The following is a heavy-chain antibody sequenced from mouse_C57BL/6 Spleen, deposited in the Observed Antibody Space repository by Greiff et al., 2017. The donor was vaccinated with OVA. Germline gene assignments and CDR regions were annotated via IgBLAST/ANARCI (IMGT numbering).Heavy chain of an antibody. V-gene: IGHV1-53*01. J-gene: IGHJ2*01. CDR1: GYTFTSYW. CDR2: INPSNGGT. Sequence: QVQLQQPGTELVKPGASVKLSCKASGYTFTSYWMHWVKQRPGQGLEWIGNINPSNGGTNYNEKFKSKATLTVDKSSSTAYMQLSSLTSEDSAVYYCATPRRITTVAYYFDYWGQGTTLTVSS. CDR3: ATPRRITTVAYYFDY. D-gene: IGHD1-1*01.